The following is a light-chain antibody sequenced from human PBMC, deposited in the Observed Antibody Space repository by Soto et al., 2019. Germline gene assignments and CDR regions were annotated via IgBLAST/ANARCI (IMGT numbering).Light chain of an antibody. J-gene: IGKJ2*01. CDR3: QQYDTFLYT. CDR2: DAS. V-gene: IGKV1-5*01. CDR1: HSISNW. Sequence: DIQMTQSPSTLSASVGERITITCRASHSISNWLARYQQKPGKAPKLLIYDASTLESGVPSRFSGSGSGTEFTLTVSSLQPDDFATYYCQQYDTFLYTFGQGTKLEIK.